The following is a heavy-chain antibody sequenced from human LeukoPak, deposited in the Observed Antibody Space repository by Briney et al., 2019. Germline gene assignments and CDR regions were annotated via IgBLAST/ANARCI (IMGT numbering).Heavy chain of an antibody. Sequence: PGGSLRLSCAASGFTFSSYAMSWVRQAPGKGLEWVAVISYDGSNKYYADSVKGRFTISRDNSKNTLYLQMNSLRAEDTAVYYCAGGDDYGDYEPGFDYWGQGTLVTVSS. CDR3: AGGDDYGDYEPGFDY. J-gene: IGHJ4*02. V-gene: IGHV3-30-3*01. CDR1: GFTFSSYA. D-gene: IGHD4-17*01. CDR2: ISYDGSNK.